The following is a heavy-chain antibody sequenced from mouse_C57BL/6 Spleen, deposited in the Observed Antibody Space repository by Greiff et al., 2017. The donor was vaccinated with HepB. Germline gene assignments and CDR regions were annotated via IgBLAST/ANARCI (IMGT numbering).Heavy chain of an antibody. CDR3: ARDYGSSSYAMDY. Sequence: QVQLQQSGAELVRPGTSVKVSCKASGYAFTNYLIEWVKQRPGQGLEWIGVINPGSGGTNYNEKFKGKATLTADKSSRTAYMQLRSLTSEDSAVYFCARDYGSSSYAMDYWGQGTSVTVSS. CDR1: GYAFTNYL. J-gene: IGHJ4*01. D-gene: IGHD1-1*01. V-gene: IGHV1-54*01. CDR2: INPGSGGT.